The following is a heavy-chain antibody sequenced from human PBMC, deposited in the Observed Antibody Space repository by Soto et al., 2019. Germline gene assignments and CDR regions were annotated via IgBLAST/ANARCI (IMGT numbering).Heavy chain of an antibody. CDR2: ISGSGGST. J-gene: IGHJ4*02. D-gene: IGHD3-3*01. Sequence: EVQLLESGGGLVQPGGSLRLSCAASGFTFSSYAMSWVRQAPGKGLEWVSAISGSGGSTYYADSVKGRFTIPRDNSKNTLYRQMNILRAEDTAVYYCAKAAGYYDFWSGYYTGMPVDYWGQGTLVTVSS. CDR1: GFTFSSYA. CDR3: AKAAGYYDFWSGYYTGMPVDY. V-gene: IGHV3-23*01.